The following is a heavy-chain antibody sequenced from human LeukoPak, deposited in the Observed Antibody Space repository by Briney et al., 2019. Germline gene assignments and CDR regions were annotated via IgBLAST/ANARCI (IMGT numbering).Heavy chain of an antibody. J-gene: IGHJ4*02. Sequence: GGSLRLSCATSGFPLSDFSMTWVRQAPGKGLEWISTTNSGGSSTDYAESVKGRFTISRDNSKNTLYLQMSSLRVEDTAMYYCAKQSYARSLGEGGPGTLVTVSS. V-gene: IGHV3-23*01. CDR3: AKQSYARSLGE. D-gene: IGHD2-8*01. CDR1: GFPLSDFS. CDR2: TNSGGSST.